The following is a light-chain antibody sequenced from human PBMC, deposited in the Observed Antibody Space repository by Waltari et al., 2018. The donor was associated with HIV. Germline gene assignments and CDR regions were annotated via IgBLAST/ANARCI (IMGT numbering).Light chain of an antibody. V-gene: IGKV3-20*01. CDR1: QSISSSD. J-gene: IGKJ4*01. Sequence: EIVLTQSPGTLSLSPGERATLSCRASQSISSSDLAWYQQKPGQAPRLRIYGASSGATGIPDRFSGSGSGTDFTLTISRLEPEDFAVYYCQQYGNSPLTFGGGTKVEIK. CDR2: GAS. CDR3: QQYGNSPLT.